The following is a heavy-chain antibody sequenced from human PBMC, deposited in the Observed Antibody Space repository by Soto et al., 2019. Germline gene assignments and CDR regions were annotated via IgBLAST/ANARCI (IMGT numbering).Heavy chain of an antibody. Sequence: SETLSLTCTVSGDSMNNYYWSWIRQTPGKGLEWIGYIFPTGATEYTPSLKSRITMSVDTSKSQFSLKVTTVTAADTAVYYCARQPVAPGLRYFDSWGQGTRVTVSS. V-gene: IGHV4-4*08. J-gene: IGHJ4*02. CDR2: IFPTGAT. D-gene: IGHD5-12*01. CDR3: ARQPVAPGLRYFDS. CDR1: GDSMNNYY.